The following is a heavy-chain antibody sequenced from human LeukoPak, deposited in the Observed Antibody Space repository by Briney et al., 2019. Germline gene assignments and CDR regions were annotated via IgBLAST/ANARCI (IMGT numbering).Heavy chain of an antibody. CDR1: GVSCDDYA. D-gene: IGHD5-18*01. J-gene: IGHJ2*01. CDR2: INWSGVST. V-gene: IGHV3-20*04. Sequence: PECALTLSCPSSGVSCDDYAIRWVRQPPRKKKEWVSGINWSGVSTGYADSVKGRFTISRDNTKNSLFLQLNSLRAEDTAFYYCAKGKDTLNPYWYFDVWGHGTLVSVSS. CDR3: AKGKDTLNPYWYFDV.